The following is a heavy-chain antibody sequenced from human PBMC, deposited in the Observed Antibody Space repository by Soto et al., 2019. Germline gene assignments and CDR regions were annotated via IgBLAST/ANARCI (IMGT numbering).Heavy chain of an antibody. V-gene: IGHV3-30-3*01. CDR3: ARDLAAYYDFWSGPQGMDV. CDR2: ISYDGSNK. J-gene: IGHJ6*02. Sequence: GGSLRLSCAASVFTFSSYAMHWVRQAPGKGLEWVAVISYDGSNKYYADSVKGRFTISRDNSKNTLYLQMNSLRAEDTAVYYCARDLAAYYDFWSGPQGMDVWGQGTTVTVSS. D-gene: IGHD3-3*01. CDR1: VFTFSSYA.